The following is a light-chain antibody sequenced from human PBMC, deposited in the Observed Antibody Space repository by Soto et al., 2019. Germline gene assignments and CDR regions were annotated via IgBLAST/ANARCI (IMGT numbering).Light chain of an antibody. CDR1: SSDVGGYNH. CDR3: SSYASSSSYV. Sequence: QSVLTQPASVSGSPGQSITISCTGTSSDVGGYNHVSWYQIHPGTAPKLIIYEVTSRPSGVSYRFSGSTSGTSASLTISGLQAEDEADYYCSSYASSSSYVFGGGTKVTVL. V-gene: IGLV2-14*01. J-gene: IGLJ1*01. CDR2: EVT.